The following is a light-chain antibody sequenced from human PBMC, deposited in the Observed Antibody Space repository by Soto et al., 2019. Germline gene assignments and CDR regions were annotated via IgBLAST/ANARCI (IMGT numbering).Light chain of an antibody. Sequence: EIVLTQSPGTLSLSPGERATLSCRASQSVSNNYLAWYQQKPGQAPRLLIYGASSRATGIPDRFSGSGSGTDFTLTISRLELDDFAVYFCQQYGSSPPLTFGGGTKVDIK. CDR3: QQYGSSPPLT. CDR2: GAS. V-gene: IGKV3-20*01. CDR1: QSVSNNY. J-gene: IGKJ4*01.